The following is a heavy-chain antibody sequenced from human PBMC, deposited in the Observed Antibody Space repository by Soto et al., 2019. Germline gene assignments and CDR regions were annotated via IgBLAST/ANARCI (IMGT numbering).Heavy chain of an antibody. CDR3: ARLDGDDILTGYYINWFDP. CDR2: IYYSGST. V-gene: IGHV4-39*01. D-gene: IGHD3-9*01. Sequence: PSETLSLTCTVSGGSISSSSYYWGWIRQPPGKGLEWIGSIYYSGSTYYNPSLKSRVTISVDTSKNQFSLKLSSVTAADTAVYYCARLDGDDILTGYYINWFDPWGQGTLVTVSA. J-gene: IGHJ5*02. CDR1: GGSISSSSYY.